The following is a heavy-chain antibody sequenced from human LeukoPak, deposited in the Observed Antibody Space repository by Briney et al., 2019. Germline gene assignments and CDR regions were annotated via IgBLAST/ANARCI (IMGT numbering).Heavy chain of an antibody. CDR1: GFTFSSHE. J-gene: IGHJ4*02. V-gene: IGHV3-48*03. Sequence: GGSLRLSCAASGFTFSSHEMNWVRQAPGKGLEWVSYVGSGGTTISYADSVKGRFTISRDNAMNSLYLQMNSLRAEDTAVYYCARDDSRITMVRGALDYWGQGTLVTVSS. CDR2: VGSGGTTI. D-gene: IGHD3-10*01. CDR3: ARDDSRITMVRGALDY.